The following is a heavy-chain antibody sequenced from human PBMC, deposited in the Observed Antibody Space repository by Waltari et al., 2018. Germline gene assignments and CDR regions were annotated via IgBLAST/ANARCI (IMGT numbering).Heavy chain of an antibody. V-gene: IGHV3-30*02. D-gene: IGHD4-17*01. J-gene: IGHJ3*01. CDR3: AKDGDYSLTEYDAFDV. Sequence: QVQLVESGGGVVQPGISLRLSCAASGIVFSTLGLPWVRQIPGKGLEWVAFIGFDGSKIFDADSVRGRFTVSRDNFKNMLYLQMNSLRPEDSAVYYCAKDGDYSLTEYDAFDVWGRGTVVTVS. CDR2: IGFDGSKI. CDR1: GIVFSTLG.